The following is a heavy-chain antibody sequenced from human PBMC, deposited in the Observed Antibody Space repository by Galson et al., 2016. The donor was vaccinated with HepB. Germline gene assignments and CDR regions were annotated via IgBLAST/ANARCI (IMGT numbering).Heavy chain of an antibody. CDR1: GGSMSASH. CDR3: AGGGYYDSSGYSRGFDY. Sequence: SETLSLTCTVSGGSMSASHWSWMRQPPGKGLEWIGYSYYSGNTKYNPSLQSRVTISVDTSKSQFSLKLSSVTAADTAVYYCAGGGYYDSSGYSRGFDYWGQGTLVTVSS. V-gene: IGHV4-59*13. D-gene: IGHD3-22*01. CDR2: SYYSGNT. J-gene: IGHJ4*02.